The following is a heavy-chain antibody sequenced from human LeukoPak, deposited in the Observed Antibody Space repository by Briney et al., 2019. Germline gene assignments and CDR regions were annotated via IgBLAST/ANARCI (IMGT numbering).Heavy chain of an antibody. V-gene: IGHV4-34*01. Sequence: TSETLSLTRAVYGGSFSGYYWSWIRQPPGKGLEWIGEINHSGSTNYNPSLKSRVTISVDTSKNQFSLKLSSVTAADTAVYYCARLFQYYYYYYYMDVWGKGTTVTVSS. J-gene: IGHJ6*03. CDR2: INHSGST. CDR1: GGSFSGYY. D-gene: IGHD3-10*02. CDR3: ARLFQYYYYYYYMDV.